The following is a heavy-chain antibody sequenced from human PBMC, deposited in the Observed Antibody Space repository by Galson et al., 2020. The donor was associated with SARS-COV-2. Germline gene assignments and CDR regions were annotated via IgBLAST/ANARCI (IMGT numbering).Heavy chain of an antibody. J-gene: IGHJ4*02. Sequence: GESLKISCAASGFTFSSYGMHWVRQAPGKGLEWVAVIWYDGSNKYYADSVKGRFTISRDNSKNTLYLQMNSLRAEDTAVYYCAKDAMGLAPFDYWGQGTLVTVSS. CDR1: GFTFSSYG. CDR3: AKDAMGLAPFDY. CDR2: IWYDGSNK. V-gene: IGHV3-33*06.